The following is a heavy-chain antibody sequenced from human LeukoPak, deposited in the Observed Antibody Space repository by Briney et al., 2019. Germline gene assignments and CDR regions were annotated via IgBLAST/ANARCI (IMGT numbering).Heavy chain of an antibody. CDR2: IYYSGST. CDR1: GGSISSSSYY. V-gene: IGHV4-39*07. Sequence: SETLSLTCTVSGGSISSSSYYWGWIRQPPGKGLEWIGSIYYSGSTYYNPSLKSRVTISVDTSKNQFSLKLSSVTAADTAVYYCARGDYDILTGYSELYNWFDPWGQGTLVTVSS. D-gene: IGHD3-9*01. CDR3: ARGDYDILTGYSELYNWFDP. J-gene: IGHJ5*02.